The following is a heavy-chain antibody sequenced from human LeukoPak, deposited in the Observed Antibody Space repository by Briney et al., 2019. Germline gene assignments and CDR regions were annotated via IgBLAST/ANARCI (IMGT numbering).Heavy chain of an antibody. J-gene: IGHJ4*02. CDR3: VRDDYYGSGNMGDY. CDR2: ISTYNGNT. D-gene: IGHD3-10*01. CDR1: GGTFSSYA. V-gene: IGHV1-18*01. Sequence: AASVKVSCKASGGTFSSYAISWVRQAPGQGLEWMGWISTYNGNTNYAQKLQGRVTMTTDTSTSTAYMELRSLRSDDTAVYYCVRDDYYGSGNMGDYWGQGTLVTVSS.